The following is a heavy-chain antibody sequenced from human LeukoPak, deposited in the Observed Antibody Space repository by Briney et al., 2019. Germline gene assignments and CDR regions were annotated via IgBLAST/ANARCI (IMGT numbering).Heavy chain of an antibody. V-gene: IGHV1-18*01. D-gene: IGHD3-22*01. J-gene: IGHJ4*02. CDR1: GYTFSSFG. CDR2: ISADTVNT. Sequence: GASVKVSCKATGYTFSSFGISWVRQAPGQGLEWLGWISADTVNTKYTEKLQGRVTMTRDTSTSTAYMELKSLRSDDTAVYYCARAAPYYGSSGLLGHWGQGTLVTVSS. CDR3: ARAAPYYGSSGLLGH.